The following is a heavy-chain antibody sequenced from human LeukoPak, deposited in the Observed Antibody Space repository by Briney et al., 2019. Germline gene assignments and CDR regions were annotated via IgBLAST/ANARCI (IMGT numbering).Heavy chain of an antibody. CDR2: INHSGST. V-gene: IGHV4-34*01. CDR1: GGSFSSYY. Sequence: SETLSLTCAVYGGSFSSYYWSWIRQPPGKGLEWIGEINHSGSTNYNPSLKSRVTISVDTSKNQFSLKLSSVTAADTAVYYCARGRSSGWYYFDYWGQGTLVTVSS. CDR3: ARGRSSGWYYFDY. D-gene: IGHD6-19*01. J-gene: IGHJ4*02.